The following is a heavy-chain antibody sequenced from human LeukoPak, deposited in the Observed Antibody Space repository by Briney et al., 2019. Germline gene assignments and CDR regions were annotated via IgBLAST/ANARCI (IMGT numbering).Heavy chain of an antibody. V-gene: IGHV1-2*06. CDR1: GYTFTAYY. D-gene: IGHD3-22*01. CDR2: INPNSGGT. Sequence: ASVMVSCKASGYTFTAYYMHWVRQAPGQGLEWMGRINPNSGGTNYAQKFQGRVTMTRDTSISTAYMELSRLRSDDTAVYYCARGRRKPDYYDSSYRHDAFDIWGQGTMVTVSS. J-gene: IGHJ3*02. CDR3: ARGRRKPDYYDSSYRHDAFDI.